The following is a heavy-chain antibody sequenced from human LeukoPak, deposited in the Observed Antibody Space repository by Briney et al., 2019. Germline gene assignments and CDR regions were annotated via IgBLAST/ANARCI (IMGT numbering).Heavy chain of an antibody. CDR2: ISSSSAYI. CDR1: GFTFSSYA. J-gene: IGHJ4*02. D-gene: IGHD6-6*01. V-gene: IGHV3-21*01. Sequence: RSGGSLRLSCAASGFTFSSYAMHWVRQAPGKGLEWVSSISSSSAYIYYADSLQGRFTISRDNAKSSLYLQMNSLRAEDTAVYYCSSFLAARPDFWGQGTLVTVSS. CDR3: SSFLAARPDF.